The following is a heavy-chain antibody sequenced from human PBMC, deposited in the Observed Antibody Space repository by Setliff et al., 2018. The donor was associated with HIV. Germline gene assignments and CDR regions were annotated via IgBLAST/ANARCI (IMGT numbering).Heavy chain of an antibody. CDR1: GYSLTELS. CDR2: FEPEYAET. Sequence: ASVKVSCKISGYSLTELSRHWVRQATGKGLEWMGGFEPEYAETLYAQKFKGRVNMTVDTTTDTAYMELSGLRPDDTAVYYCATGFGAVTDYAMYVWGQGTTVTVSS. J-gene: IGHJ6*02. V-gene: IGHV1-24*01. CDR3: ATGFGAVTDYAMYV. D-gene: IGHD3-10*01.